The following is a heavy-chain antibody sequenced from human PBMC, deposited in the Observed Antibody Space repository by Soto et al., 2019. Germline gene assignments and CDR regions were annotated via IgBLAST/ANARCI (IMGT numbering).Heavy chain of an antibody. CDR3: ATSVTTAFDI. D-gene: IGHD4-17*01. J-gene: IGHJ3*02. V-gene: IGHV4-30-2*05. CDR2: IYHSGST. CDR1: GGSISSGGYS. Sequence: PSETLSLTCAVSGGSISSGGYSWSWIRQPPGKGLEWIGYIYHSGSTYYNPSLKSRVTISVDTSKNQFSLKLSSVTAADTAVYYCATSVTTAFDIWGQGTMVTVSS.